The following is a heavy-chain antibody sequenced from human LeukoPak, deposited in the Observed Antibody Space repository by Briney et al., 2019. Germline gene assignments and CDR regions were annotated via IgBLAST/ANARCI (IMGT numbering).Heavy chain of an antibody. CDR1: GASISSSTYY. J-gene: IGHJ4*02. CDR3: ARDQYYDVSTYYEIDY. D-gene: IGHD3-22*01. V-gene: IGHV4-39*07. Sequence: PSETLSLTCTVSGASISSSTYYWGWFRRPPGKGLEWIGGASYSGNTYYNPSLKSRVTILVDTSKNQFSLKMTSVTAADTAVYYCARDQYYDVSTYYEIDYWGQGTLVTVSS. CDR2: ASYSGNT.